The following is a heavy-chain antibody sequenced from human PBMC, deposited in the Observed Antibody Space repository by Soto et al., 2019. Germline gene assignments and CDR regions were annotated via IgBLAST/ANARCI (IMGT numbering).Heavy chain of an antibody. J-gene: IGHJ6*02. D-gene: IGHD6-13*01. CDR2: IIPIFGTA. CDR3: ARGGGYSSRWYPKNYYSYGMDV. Sequence: QVQLVQSGAEVKKPGSSVKVSCKASGGTFSSYAISWVRQAPGQGLEWMGGIIPIFGTANYAEKFQGRFTITDDESTITADMELSSLRSEDTAVYYCARGGGYSSRWYPKNYYSYGMDVWGQGTTVTVSS. V-gene: IGHV1-69*01. CDR1: GGTFSSYA.